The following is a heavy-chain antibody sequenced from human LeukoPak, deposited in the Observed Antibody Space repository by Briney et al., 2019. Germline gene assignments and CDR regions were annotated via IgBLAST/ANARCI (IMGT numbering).Heavy chain of an antibody. D-gene: IGHD1-26*01. V-gene: IGHV1-2*02. CDR3: ATDNRYSGNNSPDY. Sequence: EASVKVSCKASGYTFTGYYMHWVRQAPGQGLEWMAWIIPNSGGTNYAQKFQGRVTMTRGTSIRTAYMELSRLRSEDTAVYYCATDNRYSGNNSPDYWGQGTLVTVSS. J-gene: IGHJ4*02. CDR2: IIPNSGGT. CDR1: GYTFTGYY.